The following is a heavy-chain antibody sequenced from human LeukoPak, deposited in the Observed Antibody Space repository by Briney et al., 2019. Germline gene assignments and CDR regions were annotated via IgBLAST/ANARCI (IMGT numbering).Heavy chain of an antibody. Sequence: SETLPLTCTVSGGSISSGSYYWSWIRQPAGKGLEWIGRIYTSGSTNYNPSLKSLVTISVDTSKNQFSLKLSSVTAADTAVYYCARSAGVYSTRGYSDYWGQGTLVTVSS. D-gene: IGHD6-13*01. J-gene: IGHJ4*02. CDR2: IYTSGST. V-gene: IGHV4-61*02. CDR1: GGSISSGSYY. CDR3: ARSAGVYSTRGYSDY.